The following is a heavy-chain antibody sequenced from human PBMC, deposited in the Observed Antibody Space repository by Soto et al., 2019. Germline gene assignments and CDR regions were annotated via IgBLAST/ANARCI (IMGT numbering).Heavy chain of an antibody. J-gene: IGHJ4*02. CDR3: ARDKITVLFDD. CDR2: INHSGST. Sequence: PSETLSLTCAAYGGSFSGYYWTWIRQPPGTGLEWIGEINHSGSTNYNPSLKSRVTISVDTSKNQFSLKLTSVTAADTAVYYCARDKITVLFDDWGQGTLVNVSS. CDR1: GGSFSGYY. V-gene: IGHV4-34*01. D-gene: IGHD3-10*01.